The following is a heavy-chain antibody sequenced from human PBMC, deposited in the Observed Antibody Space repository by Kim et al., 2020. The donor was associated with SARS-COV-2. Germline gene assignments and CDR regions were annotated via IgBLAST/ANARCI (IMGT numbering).Heavy chain of an antibody. Sequence: EWIGYIYCSGSTYYNPSLKSRVTISVDTSKNQFSLKLSSVTAADTAVYYCARVSGITIFGVVITGPFDYWGQGTLVTVSS. CDR3: ARVSGITIFGVVITGPFDY. J-gene: IGHJ4*02. CDR2: IYCSGST. D-gene: IGHD3-3*01. V-gene: IGHV4-31*02.